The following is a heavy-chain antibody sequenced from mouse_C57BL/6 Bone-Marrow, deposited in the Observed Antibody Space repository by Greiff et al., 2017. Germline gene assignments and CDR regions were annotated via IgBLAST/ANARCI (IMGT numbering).Heavy chain of an antibody. CDR2: IYPGSGST. J-gene: IGHJ3*01. V-gene: IGHV1-55*01. D-gene: IGHD1-1*02. CDR1: GYTFTSYW. Sequence: QVQLKQPGAELVKPGASVKMSCKASGYTFTSYWITWVKQRPGQGLEWIGDIYPGSGSTNYNEKFKSKATLTADTSSSTAYMQLSSLTSEDSAVYFCARGGICCSGPEAYWGQGTLVTVSA. CDR3: ARGGICCSGPEAY.